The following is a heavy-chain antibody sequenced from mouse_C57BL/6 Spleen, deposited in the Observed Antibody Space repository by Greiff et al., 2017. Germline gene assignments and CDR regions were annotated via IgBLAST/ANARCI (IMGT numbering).Heavy chain of an antibody. D-gene: IGHD2-4*01. CDR1: GYTFTSYW. CDR2: IDPSDSYT. CDR3: ARGGDYDSAWFAY. Sequence: VQLQQPGAELVKPGASVKLSCKASGYTFTSYWMQWVKQRPGQGLEWIGEIDPSDSYTNSNQKFKGKATLTVDTSSSTAYMQRSSLTSEDSAVYYCARGGDYDSAWFAYWGQGTLVTVSA. V-gene: IGHV1-50*01. J-gene: IGHJ3*01.